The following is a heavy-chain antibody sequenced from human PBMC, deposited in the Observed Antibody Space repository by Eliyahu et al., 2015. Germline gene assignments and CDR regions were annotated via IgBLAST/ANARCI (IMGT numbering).Heavy chain of an antibody. D-gene: IGHD6-19*01. CDR3: ARGLAVAGYYYYYYMDV. CDR1: GXXISXYY. CDR2: NNYXGTA. J-gene: IGHJ6*03. Sequence: QVQLQESGPGLVKPSETLSLTCPVSGXXISXYYWXWIRXPPGMGLEWIGYNNYXGTAHYNPSLKSRVTISLDTSKNQFSLRVSSVTAADTALYYCARGLAVAGYYYYYYMDVWGKGTTVTVSS. V-gene: IGHV4-59*01.